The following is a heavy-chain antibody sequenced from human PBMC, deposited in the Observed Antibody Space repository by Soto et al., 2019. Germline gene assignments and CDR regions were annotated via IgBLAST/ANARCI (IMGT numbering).Heavy chain of an antibody. V-gene: IGHV5-51*01. CDR2: IYPGDSDT. CDR3: ARGSKLLYCSGGSCYSLFNWFDP. D-gene: IGHD2-15*01. CDR1: GYSFTSYW. J-gene: IGHJ5*02. Sequence: PGESLKISCKGSGYSFTSYWIGWVRQMPGKGLEWMGIIYPGDSDTRYSPSFQGQVTISADKSISTAYLQWSSLKASDTAMYYCARGSKLLYCSGGSCYSLFNWFDPWGQGTLVTVSS.